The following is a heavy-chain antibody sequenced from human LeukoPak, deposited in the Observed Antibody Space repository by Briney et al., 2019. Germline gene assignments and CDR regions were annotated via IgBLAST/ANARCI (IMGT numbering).Heavy chain of an antibody. CDR3: AREEWELLRYYYYYMDV. V-gene: IGHV3-21*01. D-gene: IGHD1-26*01. Sequence: GGSLRLSCEASGFTFSTYNMNWVRQAPGKRLEWVSSITSTSSYVFYADSVKGRFTISRDNAKNSLYLQINSLRAEDTAVYYCAREEWELLRYYYYYMDVWGKGTTVTVSS. J-gene: IGHJ6*03. CDR1: GFTFSTYN. CDR2: ITSTSSYV.